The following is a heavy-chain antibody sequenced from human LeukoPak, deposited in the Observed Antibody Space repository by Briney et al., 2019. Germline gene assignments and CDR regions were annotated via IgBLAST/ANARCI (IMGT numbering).Heavy chain of an antibody. Sequence: PGGSLRLSCAASGFTFSSYSMNWIRQAPGKGLEWVSYISSSGSTIYYADSVKGRFTISRDNAMNSLYLQMNSLRAEDTAVYYCARGSCSSTSCYPFDYWGQGTLVTVSS. D-gene: IGHD2-2*01. CDR3: ARGSCSSTSCYPFDY. CDR2: ISSSGSTI. J-gene: IGHJ4*02. CDR1: GFTFSSYS. V-gene: IGHV3-48*04.